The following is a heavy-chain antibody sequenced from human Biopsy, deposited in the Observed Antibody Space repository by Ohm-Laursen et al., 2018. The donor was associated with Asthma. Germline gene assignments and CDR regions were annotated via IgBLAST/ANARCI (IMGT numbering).Heavy chain of an antibody. CDR2: KSYDGNHK. V-gene: IGHV3-30*18. Sequence: SLRLPCAASGIMFRSFGRHWVRQGPGKGLEWEAVKSYDGNHKFYEDSVKGRFTISRDNSKNTLYLQMNSLRTEDTAVYYCAKRRGYSVLFKSRRRHTRSVSAFLLNRSSDRSSPW. CDR1: GIMFRSFG. J-gene: IGHJ5*02. D-gene: IGHD5/OR15-5a*01. CDR3: AKRRGYSVLFKSRRRHTRSVSAFLLNRSSDRSSP.